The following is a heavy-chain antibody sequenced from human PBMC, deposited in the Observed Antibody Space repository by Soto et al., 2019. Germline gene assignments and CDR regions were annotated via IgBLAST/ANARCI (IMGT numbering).Heavy chain of an antibody. V-gene: IGHV1-18*01. CDR1: GYTFTSYG. Sequence: ASVKVSCKASGYTFTSYGISWVRQAPGQGLEWMGWISAYNGNTNYAQKLQGRVTMTTDTSTSTAYMELRSLRSDDTAVYYCARGWGGYDSSGYYLAYFDYWGQGTLVTVSS. D-gene: IGHD3-22*01. J-gene: IGHJ4*02. CDR3: ARGWGGYDSSGYYLAYFDY. CDR2: ISAYNGNT.